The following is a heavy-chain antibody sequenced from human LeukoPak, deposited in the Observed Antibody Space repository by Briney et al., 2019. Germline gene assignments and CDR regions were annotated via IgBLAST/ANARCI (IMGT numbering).Heavy chain of an antibody. V-gene: IGHV3-21*01. CDR2: IRRDSSDT. CDR3: ARGHFGVVLDH. CDR1: GFTFSDFS. D-gene: IGHD3-3*01. Sequence: GGSLRLSCAGSGFTFSDFSMIWVRQAPGKGLEWVSFIRRDSSDTRYAGSVMGRFTISRDNARNSLYLQMNSLRAEDTAVYYCARGHFGVVLDHWGRGILVTASS. J-gene: IGHJ4*02.